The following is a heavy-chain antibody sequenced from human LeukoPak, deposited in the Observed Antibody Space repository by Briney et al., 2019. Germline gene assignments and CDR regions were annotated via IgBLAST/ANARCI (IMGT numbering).Heavy chain of an antibody. V-gene: IGHV3-21*01. CDR1: RFTVSSYS. D-gene: IGHD6-13*01. CDR3: ARDGTAAEDY. Sequence: GGSLRLSCAASRFTVSSYSINWVRQAPGKGLEWVSSISSSSSYIYYADSVKGRFTISRDNAKNSLYLQMNSLRAEDTAVYYCARDGTAAEDYWGQGTLVTVSS. J-gene: IGHJ4*02. CDR2: ISSSSSYI.